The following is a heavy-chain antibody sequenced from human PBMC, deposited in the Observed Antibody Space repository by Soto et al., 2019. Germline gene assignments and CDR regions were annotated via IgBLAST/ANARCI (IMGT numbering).Heavy chain of an antibody. CDR1: GGTFSSYA. D-gene: IGHD5-12*01. V-gene: IGHV1-69*01. Sequence: QVQLVQSGAEVKKPGSSVKVSCKASGGTFSSYALSWVRQAPGQGLEWMGGIIPIFGTANYAQKFQGRVTITADESTSTAYMELSSLRSDDTAVYYCARSMATTHFYYGMDVWGQGTTVTVSS. CDR2: IIPIFGTA. J-gene: IGHJ6*02. CDR3: ARSMATTHFYYGMDV.